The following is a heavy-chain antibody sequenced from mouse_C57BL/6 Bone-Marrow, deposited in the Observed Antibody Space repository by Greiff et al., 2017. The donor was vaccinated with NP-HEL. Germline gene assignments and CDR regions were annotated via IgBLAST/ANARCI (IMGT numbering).Heavy chain of an antibody. Sequence: VQLQQSGPELLKPGASVQISCKASGYSFSGYYMNWVKQSPEKSLEWIGEINPSTGGTTYNQKFKAKATLTLDKSSSTAYMQLKSLTSEDSAVYYCAAVRRRGYYFDYWGQGTTLTVSS. D-gene: IGHD2-14*01. V-gene: IGHV1-42*01. CDR2: INPSTGGT. J-gene: IGHJ2*01. CDR3: AAVRRRGYYFDY. CDR1: GYSFSGYY.